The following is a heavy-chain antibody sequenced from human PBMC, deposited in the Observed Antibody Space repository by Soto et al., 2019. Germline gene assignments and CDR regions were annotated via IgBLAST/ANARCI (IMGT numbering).Heavy chain of an antibody. CDR1: GFTFSSYA. V-gene: IGHV3-49*04. CDR3: TRYYYESSGYYVY. D-gene: IGHD3-22*01. Sequence: GGSLRLPCAASGFTFSSYAMSWVRQAPGKGLEWVGFIRGETNGGTADYAASLKGRITISRDDSKSIAYLEINSLQTEDTAVYYCTRYYYESSGYYVYWGQGTLVTVSS. J-gene: IGHJ4*02. CDR2: IRGETNGGTA.